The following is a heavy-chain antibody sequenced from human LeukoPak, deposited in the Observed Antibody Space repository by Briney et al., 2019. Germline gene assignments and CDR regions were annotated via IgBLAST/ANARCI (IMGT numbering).Heavy chain of an antibody. CDR1: GFTFSSYS. V-gene: IGHV3-48*02. J-gene: IGHJ4*02. CDR2: ISSSSSTI. CDR3: ATLPGAIVVVTAGAPNDY. Sequence: GGSLILSCAASGFTFSSYSMNWVRQAPGKGLEWVSYISSSSSTIYYADSVKGRFTISRDNAKNSLYLQMNSLRDEDTAVYYCATLPGAIVVVTAGAPNDYWGQGTLVTVPS. D-gene: IGHD2-21*02.